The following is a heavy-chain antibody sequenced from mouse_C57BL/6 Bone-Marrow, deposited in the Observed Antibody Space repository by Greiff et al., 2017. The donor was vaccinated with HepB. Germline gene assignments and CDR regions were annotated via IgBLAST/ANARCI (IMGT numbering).Heavy chain of an antibody. V-gene: IGHV1-50*01. J-gene: IGHJ2*01. CDR3: ARGGLRTFDY. Sequence: QVQLQQSGAELVKPGASVKLSCKASGYTFTSYWMQWVKQRPGQGLEWIGEIDPSDSYTNYNQKFKGKATLTVDTSSSTAYMQLSSLTSEDSAVYYCARGGLRTFDYWGQGTTLTVSS. CDR1: GYTFTSYW. CDR2: IDPSDSYT.